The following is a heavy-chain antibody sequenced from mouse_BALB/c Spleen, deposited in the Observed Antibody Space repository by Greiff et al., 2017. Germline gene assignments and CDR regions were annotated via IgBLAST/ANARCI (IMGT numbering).Heavy chain of an antibody. CDR2: IRLKSNNYAT. CDR1: GFTFSNYW. D-gene: IGHD1-1*01. CDR3: TTFTRGYFDV. V-gene: IGHV6-6*02. Sequence: EVQLVESGGGLVQPGGSMKLSCVASGFTFSNYWMNWVRQSPEKGLEWVAEIRLKSNNYATHYAESVKGRFTISRDDSKSSVYLQMNNLRAEDTGIYYCTTFTRGYFDVWGAGTTVTVSS. J-gene: IGHJ1*01.